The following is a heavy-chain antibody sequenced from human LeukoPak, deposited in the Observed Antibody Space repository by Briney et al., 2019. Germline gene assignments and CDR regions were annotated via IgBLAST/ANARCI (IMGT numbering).Heavy chain of an antibody. Sequence: PGGSLRLSCAASGFTFSNFGMHWVRQAPGEGLEWVAFISDDGSEEFYADSVKGRFALSRDTSKNTLYLQMNSLRAEDTAVYYCAREPFWSGYYSNLHFDYWGQGTLVTVSS. V-gene: IGHV3-30*19. CDR1: GFTFSNFG. CDR3: AREPFWSGYYSNLHFDY. J-gene: IGHJ4*02. D-gene: IGHD3-3*01. CDR2: ISDDGSEE.